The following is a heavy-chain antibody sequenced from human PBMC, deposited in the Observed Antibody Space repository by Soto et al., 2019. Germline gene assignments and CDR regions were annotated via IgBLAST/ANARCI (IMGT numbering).Heavy chain of an antibody. CDR2: ISAYNGNT. J-gene: IGHJ3*02. V-gene: IGHV1-18*01. Sequence: RASVKVSCKASGYTFTSYGISWVRQAPGQGLEWMGWISAYNGNTNYAQKLQGRVTMTTDTSTSTAYMELRSLRSDDTAVYYCARVTYYYDSSSYYFDAFDIWGQGTMVTV. CDR3: ARVTYYYDSSSYYFDAFDI. D-gene: IGHD3-22*01. CDR1: GYTFTSYG.